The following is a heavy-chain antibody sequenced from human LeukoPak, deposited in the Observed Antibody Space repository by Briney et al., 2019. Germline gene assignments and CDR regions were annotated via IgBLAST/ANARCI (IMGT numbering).Heavy chain of an antibody. Sequence: GRSLRLSCAASGFTFDDYAMHWVRQAPGKGLEWVSGISWNSGSIGYADSVKGRFTISRDNAKNSLYLQMNSLRAEDTALYYCARKGIAVAGTYNYYYYGMDVWGQGTTVTVSS. CDR3: ARKGIAVAGTYNYYYYGMDV. CDR2: ISWNSGSI. D-gene: IGHD6-19*01. V-gene: IGHV3-9*01. CDR1: GFTFDDYA. J-gene: IGHJ6*02.